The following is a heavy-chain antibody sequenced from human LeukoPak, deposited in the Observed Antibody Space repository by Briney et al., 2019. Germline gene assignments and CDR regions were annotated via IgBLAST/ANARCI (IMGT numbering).Heavy chain of an antibody. J-gene: IGHJ4*02. CDR1: GYTVTELS. D-gene: IGHD1-26*01. CDR3: ARAPKFYSGSYYRGQFDY. CDR2: FHPEDGET. Sequence: ASVKVSCKVSGYTVTELSMHWVRQSPGKGLEWMGGFHPEDGETIYAQKFQGRVTMTRDMSTSTVYMELSSLRSEDTAVYYCARAPKFYSGSYYRGQFDYWGQGTLVTVSS. V-gene: IGHV1-24*01.